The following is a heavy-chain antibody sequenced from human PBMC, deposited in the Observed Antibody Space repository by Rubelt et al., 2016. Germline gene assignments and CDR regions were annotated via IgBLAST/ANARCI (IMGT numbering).Heavy chain of an antibody. J-gene: IGHJ4*02. CDR3: ARDSPVPWFSY. Sequence: EVQLLESGGGLVQPGGSLRLSCAASGFTFSSYAMSWVRQAPGKGLAWVANIKEDGSEKSYVGSVKGRFPVSRDKTKNSLYMQLNSLRAEDTAVYYCARDSPVPWFSYWGQGTLVTVSS. CDR1: GFTFSSYA. CDR2: IKEDGSEK. V-gene: IGHV3-7*01. D-gene: IGHD3-10*01.